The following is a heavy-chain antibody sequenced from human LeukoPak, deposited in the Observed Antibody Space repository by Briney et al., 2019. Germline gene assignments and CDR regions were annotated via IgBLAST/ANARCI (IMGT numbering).Heavy chain of an antibody. Sequence: GRSLRLSCAASGFTFSSYGMHWVRLAPGKGLEWAAVIWYDGSNKYYADSVKGRFTISRDNSKNTLYLPMNTLRAQDTVVYYCARGPPYCSSTSSYLEYWGQRTPVTVSS. CDR2: IWYDGSNK. CDR1: GFTFSSYG. V-gene: IGHV3-33*01. J-gene: IGHJ4*02. CDR3: ARGPPYCSSTSSYLEY. D-gene: IGHD2-2*01.